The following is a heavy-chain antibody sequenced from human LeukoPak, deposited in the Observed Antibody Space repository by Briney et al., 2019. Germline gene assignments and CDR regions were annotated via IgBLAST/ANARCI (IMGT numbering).Heavy chain of an antibody. D-gene: IGHD2-2*01. CDR3: ARDLSCSSTSCYPPWDYGMDV. J-gene: IGHJ6*02. CDR1: GGSISSYY. CDR2: IYYSGST. V-gene: IGHV4-59*01. Sequence: PSETLSLTCTDSGGSISSYYWSWIRQPPGKGLEWIGYIYYSGSTNYNPSLKSRVTISVDTSKNQFSLKLSSVTAADTAVYYCARDLSCSSTSCYPPWDYGMDVWGQGTTVTVSS.